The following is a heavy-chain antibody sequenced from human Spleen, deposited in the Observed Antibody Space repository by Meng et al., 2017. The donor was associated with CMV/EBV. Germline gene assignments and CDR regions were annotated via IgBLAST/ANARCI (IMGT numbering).Heavy chain of an antibody. D-gene: IGHD2-8*01. CDR1: GYSFGSYD. V-gene: IGHV1-2*02. J-gene: IGHJ4*02. Sequence: ASVKVSCKTSGYSFGSYDINWVRQAPGQGLEWMGWINPNSGGTNYAQKFQGRVTMTRDTSISTAYMELSRLRSDDTAVYYCARDNGGGYFDYWGQGTLVTVSS. CDR2: INPNSGGT. CDR3: ARDNGGGYFDY.